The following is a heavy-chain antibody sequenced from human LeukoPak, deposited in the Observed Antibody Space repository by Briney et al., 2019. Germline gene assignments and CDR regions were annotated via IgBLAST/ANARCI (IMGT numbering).Heavy chain of an antibody. D-gene: IGHD3-22*01. J-gene: IGHJ4*02. CDR3: ARDRIYYYDSSGYSY. Sequence: GGSLRLSCAASGFTFSDYYMSWIRQAPGKGLEWVSYISSSGSTIYYADSVKGRFTISRDNAKNSLYLQMNSLRAEDTAVYYRARDRIYYYDSSGYSYWGQGTLVTVSS. CDR1: GFTFSDYY. V-gene: IGHV3-11*01. CDR2: ISSSGSTI.